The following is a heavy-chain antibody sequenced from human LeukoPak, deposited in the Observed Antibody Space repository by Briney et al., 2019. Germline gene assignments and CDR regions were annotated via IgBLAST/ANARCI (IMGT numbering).Heavy chain of an antibody. CDR1: GFTFGDYA. CDR2: IRSKAYGGTT. Sequence: GGSLRLSCTASGFTFGDYAMSWVRQAPGKGLEWVGFIRSKAYGGTTEYAASVKGRFTISRDDSKSIAYLQMNSLKTEDTAVYYCTRDLYGGKLWFGDQSGIDYWGQGTLVTVSS. V-gene: IGHV3-49*04. D-gene: IGHD3-10*01. J-gene: IGHJ4*02. CDR3: TRDLYGGKLWFGDQSGIDY.